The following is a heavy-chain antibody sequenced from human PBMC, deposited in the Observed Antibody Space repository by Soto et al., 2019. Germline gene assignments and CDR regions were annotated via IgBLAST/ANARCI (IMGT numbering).Heavy chain of an antibody. D-gene: IGHD2-15*01. V-gene: IGHV3-21*01. CDR3: ARKGVVVVAADSDYYYGMDV. Sequence: EVQLVESGGGLVKPGGSLRLSCAASGFTFSSYSMNWVRQAPGKGLEWVSSISSSSSYIYYADSVKGRFTISRDNAKNSLYLKMNSLRAEDTAVYYCARKGVVVVAADSDYYYGMDVWGQGTTVTVSS. CDR2: ISSSSSYI. CDR1: GFTFSSYS. J-gene: IGHJ6*02.